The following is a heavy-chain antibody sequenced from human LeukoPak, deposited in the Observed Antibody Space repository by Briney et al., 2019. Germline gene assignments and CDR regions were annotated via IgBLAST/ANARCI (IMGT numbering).Heavy chain of an antibody. Sequence: SETLSLTCTVSGGSISSYYWSWIRQPAGKGLEWIGRIYTSGSTNYNPSLKSRVTMSVDTPKDQFSLKLSSVTAADTAVYYCARVRVTDYYYYMDVWGKGTTVTVSS. CDR3: ARVRVTDYYYYMDV. D-gene: IGHD5-18*01. CDR1: GGSISSYY. CDR2: IYTSGST. V-gene: IGHV4-4*07. J-gene: IGHJ6*03.